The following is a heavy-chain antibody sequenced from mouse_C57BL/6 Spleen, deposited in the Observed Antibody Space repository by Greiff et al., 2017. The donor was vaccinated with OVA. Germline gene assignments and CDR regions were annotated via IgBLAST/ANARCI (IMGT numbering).Heavy chain of an antibody. D-gene: IGHD2-1*01. J-gene: IGHJ2*01. V-gene: IGHV1-80*01. CDR2: IYPGDGDT. CDR1: GYAFSSYW. CDR3: AREGAIYYGNYFRD. Sequence: QVQLKESGAELVKPGASVKISCKASGYAFSSYWMNWVKQRPGKGLEWIGQIYPGDGDTNYNGKFKGKATLTADKSSSTAYMQLSSLTSEDSAVYFCAREGAIYYGNYFRDWGQGTTLTVSS.